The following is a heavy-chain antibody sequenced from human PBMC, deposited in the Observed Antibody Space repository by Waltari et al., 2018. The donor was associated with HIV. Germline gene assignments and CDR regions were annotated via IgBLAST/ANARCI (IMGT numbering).Heavy chain of an antibody. J-gene: IGHJ4*02. Sequence: QLQLQASGPGLVKPSETLSLTCTVSGGPISSPHYYWGWIRQPPNKGLEWIGSISYRGNTYYNPSLKSRVTISVDTSKNQFSLKVSSVIAADTAVYYCARRLLVGSTEGAGDYWGQGTLVTVSS. V-gene: IGHV4-39*01. CDR2: ISYRGNT. D-gene: IGHD1-26*01. CDR1: GGPISSPHYY. CDR3: ARRLLVGSTEGAGDY.